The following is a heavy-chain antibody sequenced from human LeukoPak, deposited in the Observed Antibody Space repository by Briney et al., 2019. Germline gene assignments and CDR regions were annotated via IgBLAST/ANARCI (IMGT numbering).Heavy chain of an antibody. J-gene: IGHJ3*02. CDR3: AKDYGYAFDI. CDR1: GFTFSNYW. V-gene: IGHV3-7*01. CDR2: IKTDGSEK. Sequence: GGSLRLSCEGSGFTFSNYWMGWVRQAPGKGLQWVANIKTDGSEKYYVDSVKGRFTISRDNAKNSLYLQMNSLRDEDTAVYYCAKDYGYAFDIWGQGTMVTVSS. D-gene: IGHD3-10*01.